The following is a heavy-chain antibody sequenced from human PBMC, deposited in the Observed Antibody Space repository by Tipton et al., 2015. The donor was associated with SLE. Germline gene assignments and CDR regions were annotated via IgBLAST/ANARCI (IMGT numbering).Heavy chain of an antibody. CDR3: ARERGDYGDYFDY. CDR1: GGSISSYY. CDR2: IYTSGST. V-gene: IGHV4-4*08. Sequence: TLSLTRTVSGGSISSYYWSWIRQPPGKGLEWIGYIYTSGSTNYNPSLKSRVTISVDTSKNQFSLKLSSVTAADTAVYYCARERGDYGDYFDYWGQGTLVTVSS. J-gene: IGHJ4*02. D-gene: IGHD4-17*01.